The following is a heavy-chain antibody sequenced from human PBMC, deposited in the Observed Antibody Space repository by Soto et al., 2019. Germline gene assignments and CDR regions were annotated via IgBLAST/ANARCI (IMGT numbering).Heavy chain of an antibody. CDR1: GGNVCSYW. J-gene: IGHJ5*02. D-gene: IGHD2-21*02. V-gene: IGHV5-10-1*01. Sequence: GAALKISGEASGGNVCSYWITWVRQMPGKGLEWMGRIDPSDSYTNYSPSFQGHVTISVDKSISTAYLQWSSLKASDTAMYYCARLEGDSWFDPWGQGALVTVSS. CDR2: IDPSDSYT. CDR3: ARLEGDSWFDP.